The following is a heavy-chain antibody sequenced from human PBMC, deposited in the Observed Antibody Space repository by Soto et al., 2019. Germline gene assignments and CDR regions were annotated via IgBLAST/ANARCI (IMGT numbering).Heavy chain of an antibody. D-gene: IGHD6-19*01. J-gene: IGHJ4*02. CDR2: IIPIFGTA. Sequence: QVQLVQSGAAVKKPGSSVKVSCKASGGTLSSYAIRWVRQAPGQGLEWMGGIIPIFGTANYAQKFQGRVTSTADESTITADMELSSLRSEDTAVYYCARDPFSGWYVYWGQGTLVTVSP. V-gene: IGHV1-69*01. CDR1: GGTLSSYA. CDR3: ARDPFSGWYVY.